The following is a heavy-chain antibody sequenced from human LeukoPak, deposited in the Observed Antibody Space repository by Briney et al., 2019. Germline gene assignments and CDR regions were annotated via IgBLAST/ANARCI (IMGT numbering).Heavy chain of an antibody. J-gene: IGHJ5*02. Sequence: TGGSLRLSCTASGFTVSSSYMTWVRQAPGKGLEWVSLIYSGGGTFYADSVKGRFTISRHNFENTLYLQMNNLRAEDTAVYYCARTGYCSSTSCSAGFDPWGQGTLVTVSS. CDR2: IYSGGGT. D-gene: IGHD2-2*01. CDR1: GFTVSSSY. V-gene: IGHV3-53*04. CDR3: ARTGYCSSTSCSAGFDP.